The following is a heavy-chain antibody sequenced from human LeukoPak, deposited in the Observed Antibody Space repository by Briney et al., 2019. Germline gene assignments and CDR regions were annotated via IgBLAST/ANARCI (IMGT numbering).Heavy chain of an antibody. Sequence: GGSLRLSCAASGFTFSSYSMNWVRQAPGKGLEWVSSISSSSSYIYYADSVKGRFTISRDNAKNSLYLQVNSLRAEDTAVYYCARAPRDIVVVPAAIFHFDYWGQGTLVTVSS. CDR1: GFTFSSYS. CDR2: ISSSSSYI. D-gene: IGHD2-2*01. CDR3: ARAPRDIVVVPAAIFHFDY. J-gene: IGHJ4*02. V-gene: IGHV3-21*01.